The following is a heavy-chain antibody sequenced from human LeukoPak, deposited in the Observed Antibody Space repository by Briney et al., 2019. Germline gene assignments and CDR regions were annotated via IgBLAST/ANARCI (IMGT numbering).Heavy chain of an antibody. CDR3: ATDAVTTVTGAFDI. Sequence: ASVKVSCKVSGYTLTELSMHWVRQAPGKGLEGMGGFDPEDGETIYAQKCQGRVTMTGEASTDTPCMGLNGLGFEYKAVYDGATDAVTTVTGAFDIWGQGTMVTVSS. V-gene: IGHV1-24*01. J-gene: IGHJ3*02. CDR2: FDPEDGET. CDR1: GYTLTELS. D-gene: IGHD4-17*01.